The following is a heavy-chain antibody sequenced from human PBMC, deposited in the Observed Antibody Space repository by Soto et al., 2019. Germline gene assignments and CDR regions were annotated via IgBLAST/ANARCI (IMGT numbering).Heavy chain of an antibody. Sequence: ASVKVSCKASGYTFTSYGISWVRQAPGQRLEWMGWISAYNGNTNYAQKLQGRVTMTTDTSTSTAYMELRSLRSDDTAVYYCARDMDILTGYATVDYWGQGTLVTVSS. J-gene: IGHJ4*02. D-gene: IGHD3-9*01. CDR2: ISAYNGNT. V-gene: IGHV1-18*01. CDR1: GYTFTSYG. CDR3: ARDMDILTGYATVDY.